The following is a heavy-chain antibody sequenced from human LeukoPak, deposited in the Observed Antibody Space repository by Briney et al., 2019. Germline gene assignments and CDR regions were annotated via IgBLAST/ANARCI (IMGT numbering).Heavy chain of an antibody. Sequence: GASVKVSCKVSGYTLTELSMHWVRQAPGKGLEWTGGFDPEDGETIYAQKFQGRVTMTEDTSTDTAYMELSSLRSEDTAVYYCATGYSYGRYFDYWGQGTLVTVSS. CDR3: ATGYSYGRYFDY. J-gene: IGHJ4*02. V-gene: IGHV1-24*01. CDR1: GYTLTELS. D-gene: IGHD5-18*01. CDR2: FDPEDGET.